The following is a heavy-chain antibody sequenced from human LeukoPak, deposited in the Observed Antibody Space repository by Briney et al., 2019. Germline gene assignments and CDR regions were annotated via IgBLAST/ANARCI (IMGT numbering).Heavy chain of an antibody. CDR3: ATPTTVTTDI. CDR1: GFTFSDYC. CDR2: ISSSGTTI. D-gene: IGHD4-17*01. Sequence: GGSLRLSCAASGFTFSDYCMSWIRQAPGKGLEWLSYISSSGTTIYYADSVKGRFTISRDNAKNPLYLQMNSLRAEDTAVYYCATPTTVTTDIWGQGTMVTVSS. J-gene: IGHJ3*02. V-gene: IGHV3-11*01.